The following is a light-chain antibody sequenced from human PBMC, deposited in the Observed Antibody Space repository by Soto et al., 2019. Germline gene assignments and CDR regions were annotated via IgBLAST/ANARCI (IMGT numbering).Light chain of an antibody. Sequence: DIQMTQSPSTLSASVGDRVTITCRASESINSWLAWYQQKPGKAPKLLIQRASSLESGVPSRFSGRGSGTEFTLTISSLQPDDFASYFCQQYNRYPLTFGGGTKVEI. CDR2: RAS. CDR3: QQYNRYPLT. CDR1: ESINSW. V-gene: IGKV1-5*03. J-gene: IGKJ4*01.